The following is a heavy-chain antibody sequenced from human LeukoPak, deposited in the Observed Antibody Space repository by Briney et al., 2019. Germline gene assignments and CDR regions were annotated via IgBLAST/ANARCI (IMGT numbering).Heavy chain of an antibody. V-gene: IGHV5-51*01. J-gene: IGHJ5*02. D-gene: IGHD3-10*01. CDR1: GYSFTSYW. CDR3: ARLRITMVRGVIRHINWFDP. Sequence: GESLKISCKGSGYSFTSYWIGWVRQMPGKGLEWMGIIYPGDSGTRYSPSFQGQVTISADKSISTAYLQWSSLKASDTAMYYCARLRITMVRGVIRHINWFDPWGQGTLVTVSS. CDR2: IYPGDSGT.